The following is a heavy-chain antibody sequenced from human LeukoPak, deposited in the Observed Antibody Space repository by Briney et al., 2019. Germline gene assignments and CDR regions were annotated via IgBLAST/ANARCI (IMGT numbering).Heavy chain of an antibody. CDR2: FDPEDSET. D-gene: IGHD3-22*01. V-gene: IGHV1-24*01. CDR3: ATFTSGTMIVVVPTGY. J-gene: IGHJ4*02. CDR1: GYTLTELS. Sequence: ASVKVSCKVSGYTLTELSMHWVRQAPGKGLEWMGGFDPEDSETIYAQKFQGRVTMTEDTSTDTAYMELSSLRSEDTAVYYCATFTSGTMIVVVPTGYWGQGTLVTVSS.